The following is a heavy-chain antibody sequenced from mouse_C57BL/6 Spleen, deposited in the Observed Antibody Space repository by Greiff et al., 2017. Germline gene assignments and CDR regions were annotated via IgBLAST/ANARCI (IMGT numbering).Heavy chain of an antibody. CDR3: ARVDLYFDV. J-gene: IGHJ1*03. V-gene: IGHV1-50*01. CDR1: GYTFTSYW. CDR2: IDPSDIYT. Sequence: VQLQQPGAELVKPGASVKLSCKASGYTFTSYWMQWVKQRPGQGLEWIGEIDPSDIYTNYNQKFKGKATLTVDTTSSTAYMQLISLTSEDSAVYYCARVDLYFDVWGTGTTVTVSS.